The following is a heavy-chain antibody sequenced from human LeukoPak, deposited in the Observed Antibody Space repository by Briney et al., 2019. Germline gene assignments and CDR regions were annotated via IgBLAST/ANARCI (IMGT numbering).Heavy chain of an antibody. CDR1: GGSVSSSSYY. Sequence: SETLSLTCTVSGGSVSSSSYYWDWIRQPPGKGLEWIGSIYYSGSAYYNPSLKSRLTISIDTSKNQFSLKLSSVTAADTAVYYCATGALDGFKSHFDYWGQGTLVTVSS. D-gene: IGHD5-24*01. CDR3: ATGALDGFKSHFDY. V-gene: IGHV4-39*01. J-gene: IGHJ4*02. CDR2: IYYSGSA.